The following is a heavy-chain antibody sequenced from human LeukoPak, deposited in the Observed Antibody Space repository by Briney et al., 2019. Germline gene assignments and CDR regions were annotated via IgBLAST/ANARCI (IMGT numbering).Heavy chain of an antibody. Sequence: GGSLGLSCAASGFTFSSYAMHWVRQAPGKGLEWVAVISYDGSNKYYADSVKGRFTISRDNSKNTLYLQMNSLRAEDTAVYYCARDQEAVAGRNWFDPWGQGTLVTVSS. D-gene: IGHD6-19*01. CDR3: ARDQEAVAGRNWFDP. CDR2: ISYDGSNK. CDR1: GFTFSSYA. J-gene: IGHJ5*02. V-gene: IGHV3-30*04.